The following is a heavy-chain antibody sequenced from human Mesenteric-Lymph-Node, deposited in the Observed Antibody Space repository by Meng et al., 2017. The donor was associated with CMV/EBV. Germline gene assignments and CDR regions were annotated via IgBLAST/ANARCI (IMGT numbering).Heavy chain of an antibody. CDR1: TCSTYG. J-gene: IGHJ5*02. CDR3: ARVIDSYYDILTGYSDP. CDR2: ISIYTGNT. D-gene: IGHD3-9*01. V-gene: IGHV1-18*01. Sequence: TCSTYGISWVRQAPGQGLEWMGWISIYTGNTNHAQKFQGRVTMTTDTSTSTAYMELRSLRSDDTAVYYCARVIDSYYDILTGYSDPWGQGTLVTVSS.